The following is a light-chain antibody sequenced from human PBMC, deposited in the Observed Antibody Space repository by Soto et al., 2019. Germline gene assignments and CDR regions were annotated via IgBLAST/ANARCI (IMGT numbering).Light chain of an antibody. V-gene: IGLV2-14*01. Sequence: QSALTQPASVSGSPGQSITISCTGTSSDVGRYNYVSWYQQHPGKAPKLMIYEVGNRPSGVSNRFSASTSGNTASLTISVLQAEDEAHYYCSSYTSSSTRVFAPGTKLTVL. J-gene: IGLJ3*02. CDR1: SSDVGRYNY. CDR3: SSYTSSSTRV. CDR2: EVG.